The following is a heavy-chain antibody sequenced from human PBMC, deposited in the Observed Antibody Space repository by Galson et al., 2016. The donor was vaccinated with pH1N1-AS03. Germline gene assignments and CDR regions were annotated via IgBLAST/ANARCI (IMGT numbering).Heavy chain of an antibody. V-gene: IGHV3-23*01. D-gene: IGHD6-13*01. CDR1: GFTFSSYG. J-gene: IGHJ4*02. Sequence: SCATSGFTFSSYGMTWVRQAPGKGLEWVSSISVTGGSTYYADSVKGRFTISRDHSKNTLYLQMSSLRAEDTAGYYCAKDRSSWPPGWGSVDSWGQGTLVTVSS. CDR3: AKDRSSWPPGWGSVDS. CDR2: ISVTGGST.